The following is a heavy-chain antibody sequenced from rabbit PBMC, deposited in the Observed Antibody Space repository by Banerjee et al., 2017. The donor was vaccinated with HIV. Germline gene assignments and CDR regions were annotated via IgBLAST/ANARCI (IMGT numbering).Heavy chain of an antibody. Sequence: QQQLEESGGGLVKPGRTLTLTCTASGIDFSSSDWRCWVRQAPGKGLEWIACIYVGSSGAPYYASWAKGRFTISKTSSTTVTLQMTSLTAADTATYLCARGDGYDGYEYATIYYGMDLWGPGTLVTVS. J-gene: IGHJ6*01. CDR3: ARGDGYDGYEYATIYYGMDL. CDR1: GIDFSSSDW. D-gene: IGHD6-1*01. V-gene: IGHV1S45*01. CDR2: IYVGSSGAP.